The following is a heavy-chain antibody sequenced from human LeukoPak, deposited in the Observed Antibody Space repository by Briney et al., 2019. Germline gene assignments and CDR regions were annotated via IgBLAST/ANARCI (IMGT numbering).Heavy chain of an antibody. Sequence: GGSLRLSCTTSGLTFGDNAMSWVRQAPGKGLEWVGFIRNKGNGGTTEYAASVKGRFTISRDDSESITYLQMNSLGTEDTAVYYCTTGSYHESSGYRFDYWGQGTLVTVSS. CDR2: IRNKGNGGTT. CDR3: TTGSYHESSGYRFDY. CDR1: GLTFGDNA. V-gene: IGHV3-49*04. J-gene: IGHJ4*02. D-gene: IGHD3-22*01.